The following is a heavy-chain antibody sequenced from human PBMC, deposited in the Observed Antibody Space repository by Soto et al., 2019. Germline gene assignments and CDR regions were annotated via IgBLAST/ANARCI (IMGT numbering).Heavy chain of an antibody. V-gene: IGHV4-34*01. CDR2: INHSGST. J-gene: IGHJ4*02. CDR3: ARGHYSSSWSFDY. D-gene: IGHD6-13*01. CDR1: GGSFSGYY. Sequence: QVQLQQWGAGLLKPSETLSLTCAVYGGSFSGYYWSWIRQPPGKGLEWIGEINHSGSTNYNPSLKSRVTISVDTSKNQCSLKLSSVTAADTAVYYCARGHYSSSWSFDYWGQGTLVTVSS.